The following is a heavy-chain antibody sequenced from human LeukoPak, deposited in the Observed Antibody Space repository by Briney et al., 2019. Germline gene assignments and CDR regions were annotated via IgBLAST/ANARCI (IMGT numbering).Heavy chain of an antibody. D-gene: IGHD3-3*01. CDR2: INPNSGGT. Sequence: ASVKVSCKASGYTFTGYYMHLVRQAPGQGLEWMGWINPNSGGTNYAQKFQGRVTMNRDKSISPAYMELSRLRSDDTAVYYCARDLPRLRFLEWLPTYYFDYWGQGTLVTVSS. J-gene: IGHJ4*02. V-gene: IGHV1-2*02. CDR3: ARDLPRLRFLEWLPTYYFDY. CDR1: GYTFTGYY.